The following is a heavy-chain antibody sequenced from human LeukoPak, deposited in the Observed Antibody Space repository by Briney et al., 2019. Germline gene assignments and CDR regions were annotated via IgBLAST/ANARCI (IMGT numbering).Heavy chain of an antibody. CDR1: GFTFSSYG. V-gene: IGHV3-33*06. CDR3: AKEQRPYCRGGSCYSGVRDY. CDR2: IWYDGSNK. Sequence: GGSLRLSCAASGFTFSSYGMNWVRQAPGKGLEWVAVIWYDGSNKYYADSVKGRFTTSRDNSKNTLYLQMNSLRAEDTAVYYCAKEQRPYCRGGSCYSGVRDYWGQGNLVTVSS. J-gene: IGHJ4*02. D-gene: IGHD2-15*01.